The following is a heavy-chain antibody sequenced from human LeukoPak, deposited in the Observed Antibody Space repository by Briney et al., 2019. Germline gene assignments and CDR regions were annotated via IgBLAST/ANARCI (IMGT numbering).Heavy chain of an antibody. Sequence: SETLSLTCTVSGGSISSYYWSWIRHPAGKGLEWIGRIYTSGSTNYNPSLKSRVTMSVDTSKTQFSLKLSSVPAAETAVYYCARERPIQLWSLGTLVDYWGQGTLVTVSS. CDR1: GGSISSYY. CDR3: ARERPIQLWSLGTLVDY. V-gene: IGHV4-4*07. J-gene: IGHJ4*02. D-gene: IGHD5-18*01. CDR2: IYTSGST.